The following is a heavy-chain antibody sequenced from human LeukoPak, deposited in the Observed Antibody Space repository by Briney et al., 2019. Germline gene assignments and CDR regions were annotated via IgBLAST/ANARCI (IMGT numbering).Heavy chain of an antibody. CDR2: INWNGGST. Sequence: GGPLRLSCAASGFTFDDYGMSWLRQAPGKGLEWVSGINWNGGSTGYADSVKGRFTISRDNAKNSLYLQMNSLRAEDTALYYCARDANYGDYARGAFDIWGQGTMVTVSS. V-gene: IGHV3-20*04. D-gene: IGHD4-17*01. CDR3: ARDANYGDYARGAFDI. J-gene: IGHJ3*02. CDR1: GFTFDDYG.